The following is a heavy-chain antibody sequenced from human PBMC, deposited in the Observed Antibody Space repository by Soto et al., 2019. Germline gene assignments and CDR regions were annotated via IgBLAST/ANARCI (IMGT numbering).Heavy chain of an antibody. J-gene: IGHJ6*02. Sequence: ASVKVSCKASGGTFSSYTISWVRQAPGQGLEWMGRIIPILGIANYAQKFQGRVTITADKSTSTAYMELRSLRSDDTAVYYCTREGSAPYYYYGMDVWGQGTTVTVSS. CDR1: GGTFSSYT. D-gene: IGHD3-10*01. CDR2: IIPILGIA. V-gene: IGHV1-69*04. CDR3: TREGSAPYYYYGMDV.